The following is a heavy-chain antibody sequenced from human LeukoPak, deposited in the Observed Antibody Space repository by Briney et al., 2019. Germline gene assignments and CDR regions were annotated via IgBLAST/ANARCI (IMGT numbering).Heavy chain of an antibody. CDR3: ARRYCSSTSCLGYAFDI. D-gene: IGHD2-2*01. CDR1: GGTFSSYA. J-gene: IGHJ3*02. Sequence: SVKVSCKASGGTFSSYAISWVRQAPGQGREWRGGIIPIFGTANYAQKFQGRVTITADKSTSTAYMELSSLRSEDTAVYYCARRYCSSTSCLGYAFDIWGQGTMVTVSS. CDR2: IIPIFGTA. V-gene: IGHV1-69*06.